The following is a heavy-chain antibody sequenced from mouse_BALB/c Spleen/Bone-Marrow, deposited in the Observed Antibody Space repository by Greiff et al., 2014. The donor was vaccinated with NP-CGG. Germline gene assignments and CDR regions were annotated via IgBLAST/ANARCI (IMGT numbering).Heavy chain of an antibody. CDR3: AFYYGNYGDY. CDR2: IDTSDSYT. Sequence: VKLVESGAELVMPGASVKMSCKASGYIFTDYWMHWVKQRPGQGLEWIGAIDTSDSYTSYNQKFKGKATLTVDESSSTAYMQLSSLTSEDSAVYYCAFYYGNYGDYWGQGTTLTVSS. V-gene: IGHV1-69*01. CDR1: GYIFTDYW. J-gene: IGHJ2*01. D-gene: IGHD2-1*01.